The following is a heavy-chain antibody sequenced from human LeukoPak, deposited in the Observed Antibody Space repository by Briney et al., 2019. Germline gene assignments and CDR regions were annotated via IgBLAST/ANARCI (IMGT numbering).Heavy chain of an antibody. Sequence: GASVKVSCKASGYTFTSYDINWVRQATGQGLEWMGWMNPNSGNTGYAQKFQGRVTMTRNTSISTAYMELSRLRSDDTAVYYCARALGMIVVAKGAFDIWGQGTMVTVSS. CDR3: ARALGMIVVAKGAFDI. V-gene: IGHV1-8*01. J-gene: IGHJ3*02. CDR1: GYTFTSYD. CDR2: MNPNSGNT. D-gene: IGHD3-22*01.